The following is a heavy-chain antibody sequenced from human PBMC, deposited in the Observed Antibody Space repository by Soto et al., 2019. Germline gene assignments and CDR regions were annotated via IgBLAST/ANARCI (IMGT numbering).Heavy chain of an antibody. V-gene: IGHV1-69*02. Sequence: QVQLVQSGAEVKKPGSSVKVSCKASGGTFSSYTISWVRQAPGQGLEWMGRIIPILGLANYAQKFQGRVTITADKSTGTACMELSSLRYEATAVYYCANPPRYWGQGTLVTVSS. CDR2: IIPILGLA. J-gene: IGHJ4*02. CDR1: GGTFSSYT. CDR3: ANPPRY.